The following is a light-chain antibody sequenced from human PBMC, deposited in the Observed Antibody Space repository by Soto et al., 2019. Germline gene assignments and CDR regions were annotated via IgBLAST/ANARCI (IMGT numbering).Light chain of an antibody. CDR1: DSNIGDNY. CDR2: DNT. Sequence: QSVLTQPPSVSAAPGQKVTISCSGSDSNIGDNYVSWYQQLPATAPKLLPYDNTKRPSGIPDRFSGSKSGTSATLDISGLQTGDEADYYCGTWDSSLSAYVFGTGTKLTVL. J-gene: IGLJ1*01. CDR3: GTWDSSLSAYV. V-gene: IGLV1-51*01.